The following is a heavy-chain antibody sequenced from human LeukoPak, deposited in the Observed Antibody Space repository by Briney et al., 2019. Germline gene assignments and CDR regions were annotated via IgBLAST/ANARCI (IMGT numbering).Heavy chain of an antibody. CDR3: ARVSAGDFWSDYSS. Sequence: ASVKVSCKASGYTFTGYYMHWVRQAPGQGLEWMGWINPNSGGTNYAQKFQGRVTMTRDTSISTAYMELSRLRSDDTAVYYCARVSAGDFWSDYSSWGQGTLVTVSS. CDR2: INPNSGGT. J-gene: IGHJ4*02. CDR1: GYTFTGYY. D-gene: IGHD3-3*01. V-gene: IGHV1-2*02.